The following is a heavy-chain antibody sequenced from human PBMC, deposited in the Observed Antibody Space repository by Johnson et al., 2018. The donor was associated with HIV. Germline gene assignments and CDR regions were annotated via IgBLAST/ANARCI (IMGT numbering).Heavy chain of an antibody. CDR3: ARGRKDIGAADGLDNDAFDM. D-gene: IGHD5-12*01. V-gene: IGHV3-30*03. Sequence: QVQLVESGGGVVQPGRSLRLSCAASGFTFSSYGIHWVRQAPGKGLEWVAVISYDGSNKYYADSVKGRFTISRDISKNTLYLQMDSLRPEDTAVYYCARGRKDIGAADGLDNDAFDMWGQGTLVTVSS. CDR1: GFTFSSYG. J-gene: IGHJ3*02. CDR2: ISYDGSNK.